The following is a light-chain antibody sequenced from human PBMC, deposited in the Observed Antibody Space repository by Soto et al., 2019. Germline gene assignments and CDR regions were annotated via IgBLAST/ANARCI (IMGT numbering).Light chain of an antibody. Sequence: EIVMTQSPSTLSVSPVERSTLSCSASQSISSNLAWYQQKPGQAPRLLMFRTSSRATGFPARFSGSGSGTEFNLTISSLQSEDFGVYYCQQYNNWPRATFGGGTKVDIK. CDR3: QQYNNWPRAT. CDR2: RTS. CDR1: QSISSN. J-gene: IGKJ4*01. V-gene: IGKV3-15*01.